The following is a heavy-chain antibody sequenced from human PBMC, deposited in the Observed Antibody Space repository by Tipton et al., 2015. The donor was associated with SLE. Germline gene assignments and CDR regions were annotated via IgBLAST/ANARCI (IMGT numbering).Heavy chain of an antibody. V-gene: IGHV1-24*01. Sequence: QLVQSGAEVKNPGASVKVSCKVSGHTLTELSMHWVRQAPGKGLEWMGGFDPEDGEKIYAQKFQGRITMTEGTSTDTAYMELSGLRSEDTAVYYCAATRFSRYWGQGTLVTVSS. J-gene: IGHJ4*02. CDR1: GHTLTELS. CDR2: FDPEDGEK. CDR3: AATRFSRY.